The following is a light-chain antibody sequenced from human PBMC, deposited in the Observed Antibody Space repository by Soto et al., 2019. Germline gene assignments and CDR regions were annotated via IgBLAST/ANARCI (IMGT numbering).Light chain of an antibody. V-gene: IGKV3-11*01. Sequence: EIVLTQSPATLSLSPGERATLSCRASQSVSSYLAWYQQKPGQAPRLLIYDASNRATGIPARFSGSGSGTDFTFTISSLEPEDFAVYYCQQRSNWPPPFGQGTKVEIK. CDR1: QSVSSY. CDR3: QQRSNWPPP. J-gene: IGKJ1*01. CDR2: DAS.